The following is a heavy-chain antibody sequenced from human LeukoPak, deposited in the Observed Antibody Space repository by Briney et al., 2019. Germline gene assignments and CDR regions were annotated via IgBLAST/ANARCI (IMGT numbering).Heavy chain of an antibody. Sequence: GGSLRLSCAASGFTFSSYWMSWVRQAPGKGLEWVANIKQDGSEKYYVDSVKGRFTISRDNAKYSLYLQMNSLRAEDTAVYYCARATGFYDYVWGSYRGHFDYWGQGTLVTVSS. CDR2: IKQDGSEK. J-gene: IGHJ4*02. CDR3: ARATGFYDYVWGSYRGHFDY. D-gene: IGHD3-16*02. V-gene: IGHV3-7*01. CDR1: GFTFSSYW.